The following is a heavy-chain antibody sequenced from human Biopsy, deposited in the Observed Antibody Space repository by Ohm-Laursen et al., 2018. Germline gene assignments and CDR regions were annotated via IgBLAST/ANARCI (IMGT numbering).Heavy chain of an antibody. V-gene: IGHV3-23*01. D-gene: IGHD3-10*01. CDR3: ATELLPPGVGGPWLDS. Sequence: SLRLSCAASGFTFSSNVMSWVRQAPGRGLEWVSTINHSGRDTYYADSVKGRFTISRDNFQNTLYLQMNGLRAADTAIYFCATELLPPGVGGPWLDSWGQGTPVTVSS. CDR1: GFTFSSNV. CDR2: INHSGRDT. J-gene: IGHJ5*01.